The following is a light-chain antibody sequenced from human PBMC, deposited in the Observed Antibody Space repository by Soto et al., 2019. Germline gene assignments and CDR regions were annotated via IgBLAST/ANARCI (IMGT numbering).Light chain of an antibody. CDR3: QQYTGPPTT. Sequence: DIQMTQSPSSLSASVGDRVTITCRASQSISRYLNWYQQKPGKAPNLLISAASTLQSGVPSRFSGSGSGTDFTLTISSLQPEDSAVYFCQQYTGPPTTFGQGTRLEIK. CDR1: QSISRY. J-gene: IGKJ5*01. V-gene: IGKV1-39*01. CDR2: AAS.